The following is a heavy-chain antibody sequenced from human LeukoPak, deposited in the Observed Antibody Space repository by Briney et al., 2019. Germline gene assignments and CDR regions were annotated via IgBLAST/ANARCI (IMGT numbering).Heavy chain of an antibody. Sequence: GGSLRLSCAASGFTFSSYAMSWVRQAPGKGLEWVSSNNSSSSYIYYADSVKGRFTISRDNAKNSLYLQMNSLRAEDTAVYYCASRDEYYYDSSGSNWFDPWGQGTLVTVSS. CDR1: GFTFSSYA. CDR2: NNSSSSYI. D-gene: IGHD3-22*01. CDR3: ASRDEYYYDSSGSNWFDP. V-gene: IGHV3-21*01. J-gene: IGHJ5*02.